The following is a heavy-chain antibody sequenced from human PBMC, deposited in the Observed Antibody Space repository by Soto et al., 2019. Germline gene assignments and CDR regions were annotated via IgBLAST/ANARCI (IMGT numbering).Heavy chain of an antibody. CDR2: ISWNSDSV. D-gene: IGHD5-18*01. J-gene: IGHJ6*02. CDR1: AFSFDDYA. CDR3: VHDISVGYRYGDFSSHGLDV. Sequence: EVQVVESGGGLVQPGRSLRLSCAASAFSFDDYAMHWVRQAPGKGLEWVSGISWNSDSVGYADSVRGRFTISRDNGNNSLFLQSDSLRPEDTAVYFCVHDISVGYRYGDFSSHGLDVWGQGTPVTVSS. V-gene: IGHV3-9*01.